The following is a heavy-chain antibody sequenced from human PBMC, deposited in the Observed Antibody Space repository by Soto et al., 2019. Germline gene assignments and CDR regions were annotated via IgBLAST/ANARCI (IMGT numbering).Heavy chain of an antibody. J-gene: IGHJ4*02. CDR3: ARVYCSGGGCYGIDY. D-gene: IGHD2-15*01. CDR1: GDTFTSYY. V-gene: IGHV1-46*01. Sequence: QVQLVQSGAEVKKPGASVKISCKASGDTFTSYYMHWVRQAPGQGLEWMGIINPSGDTSYAQKFQGRVTMTRDTSTSTVYMELSSLRSGDTAVYYCARVYCSGGGCYGIDYWGQGTLVTVSS. CDR2: INPSGDT.